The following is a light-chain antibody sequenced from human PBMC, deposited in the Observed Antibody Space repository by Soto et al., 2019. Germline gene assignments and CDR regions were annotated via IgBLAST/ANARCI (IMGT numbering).Light chain of an antibody. Sequence: QAVVTQEPSVTVSPGGTVTLTCASSTGTVTSGYYPNWFQQKPGQPPRTLIYSTSNKQSWTPARFSGSLLGGKAALTLSGVQPEDVADYYCLLYYGGAWVFGGGTKLTVL. CDR1: TGTVTSGYY. CDR2: STS. V-gene: IGLV7-43*01. CDR3: LLYYGGAWV. J-gene: IGLJ3*02.